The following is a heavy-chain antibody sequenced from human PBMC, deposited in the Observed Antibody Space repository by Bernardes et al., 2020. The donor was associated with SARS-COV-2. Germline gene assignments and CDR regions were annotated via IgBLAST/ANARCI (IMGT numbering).Heavy chain of an antibody. Sequence: LRLSCAASGFTFSSYDMHWVRQATGQGLEWVSAIGTAGDTYYPGSVKGRFTISRENAKNSLYLQMNSLRAGDTAVYYCARGGTGTTYYYYYGMDVWGQGTTVTVSS. V-gene: IGHV3-13*01. CDR1: GFTFSSYD. CDR2: IGTAGDT. J-gene: IGHJ6*02. CDR3: ARGGTGTTYYYYYGMDV. D-gene: IGHD1-1*01.